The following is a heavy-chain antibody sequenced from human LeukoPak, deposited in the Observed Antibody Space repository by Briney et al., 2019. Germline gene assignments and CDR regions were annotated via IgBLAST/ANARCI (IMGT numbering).Heavy chain of an antibody. CDR1: GFTFSSYW. Sequence: PGGSLRLSCAASGFTFSSYWMHWVRHAPGKGLVWVSRINTDGSSTSYADSVKGRFTISRDNAKNTLYLQMNSLRAEDTAVYYCARDWELPTVTNPNWYFDLWGRGTLVTVSS. J-gene: IGHJ2*01. V-gene: IGHV3-74*01. CDR3: ARDWELPTVTNPNWYFDL. CDR2: INTDGSST. D-gene: IGHD4-11*01.